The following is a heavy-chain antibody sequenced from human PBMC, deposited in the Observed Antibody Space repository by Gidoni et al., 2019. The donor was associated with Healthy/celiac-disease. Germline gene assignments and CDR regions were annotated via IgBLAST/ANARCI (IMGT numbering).Heavy chain of an antibody. CDR1: GFTFGDYA. J-gene: IGHJ4*02. CDR3: TRDRGARGD. CDR2: IRSKAYDGTT. Sequence: EVQLVASGGGLGQPGRDLRLSCTASGFTFGDYALSWFRQAQGKGLEWVGFIRSKAYDGTTDYAASVKGRFTISRDASKSIAYLQMNSLNIEDTAVYYCTRDRGARGDWGQGTLVTVSS. V-gene: IGHV3-49*03.